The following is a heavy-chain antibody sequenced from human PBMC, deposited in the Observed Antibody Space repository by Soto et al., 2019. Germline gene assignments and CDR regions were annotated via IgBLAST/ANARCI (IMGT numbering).Heavy chain of an antibody. CDR2: IIPIFGTA. Sequence: ASVKVSCKASGGTFSSYAISWVRQAPGQGLEWMGGIIPIFGTANYAQKFQGRVTITADESTSTAYMELSSLRSEDTAVYYCARARWQQQGPRDAFDTWGQGTMVTVSS. J-gene: IGHJ3*02. V-gene: IGHV1-69*13. CDR1: GGTFSSYA. CDR3: ARARWQQQGPRDAFDT. D-gene: IGHD6-13*01.